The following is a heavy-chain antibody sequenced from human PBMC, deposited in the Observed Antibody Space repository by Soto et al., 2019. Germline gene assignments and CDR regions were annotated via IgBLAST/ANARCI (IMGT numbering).Heavy chain of an antibody. CDR3: ARDHGGYCSGGSCSDLAWFDP. CDR2: ISSSSSYI. J-gene: IGHJ5*02. V-gene: IGHV3-21*01. CDR1: GFTFSSYS. D-gene: IGHD2-15*01. Sequence: PGGSLRLSCAASGFTFSSYSMNWVRQAPGKGLEWVSSISSSSSYIYYADSVKGRFTISRDNAKNSLYLQMNSLRAEDTAVYYCARDHGGYCSGGSCSDLAWFDPWGQGTLVTV.